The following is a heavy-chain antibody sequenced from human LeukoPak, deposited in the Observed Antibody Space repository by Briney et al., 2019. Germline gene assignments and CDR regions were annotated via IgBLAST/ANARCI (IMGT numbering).Heavy chain of an antibody. V-gene: IGHV7-4-1*02. CDR1: GGTFSSYA. D-gene: IGHD1-14*01. CDR3: AREGTEPRDYYYYYGMDV. Sequence: PGASVKVSCKASGGTFSSYAISWVRQAPGQGLEWMGWINTNTGNPTYAQGFTGRFVFSLDTSVSTAYLQISSLKAEDTAVYYCAREGTEPRDYYYYYGMDVWGQGTTVTVSS. CDR2: INTNTGNP. J-gene: IGHJ6*02.